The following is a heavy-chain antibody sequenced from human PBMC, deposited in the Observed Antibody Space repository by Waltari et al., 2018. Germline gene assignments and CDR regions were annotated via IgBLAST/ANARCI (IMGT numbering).Heavy chain of an antibody. V-gene: IGHV1-8*01. CDR3: ANSPLKNWFDT. CDR1: GYTFPSHD. D-gene: IGHD2-15*01. J-gene: IGHJ5*02. Sequence: QLQLVQSGAEVKKPWASVKVSCKASGYTFPSHDINWVRQATVQGLEWMGWMNPNSGNTGYGQKFQGRVIMNRNTSKSTAYMELSSLRSEDSAVYYCANSPLKNWFDTWGQGTLVTVSS. CDR2: MNPNSGNT.